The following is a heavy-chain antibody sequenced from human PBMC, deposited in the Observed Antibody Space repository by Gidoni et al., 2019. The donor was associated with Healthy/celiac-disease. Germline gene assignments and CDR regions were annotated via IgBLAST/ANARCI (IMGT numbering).Heavy chain of an antibody. V-gene: IGHV3-15*01. J-gene: IGHJ4*02. CDR2: IKSKTDGGTT. Sequence: GKGLEWVGRIKSKTDGGTTDYAAPVKGRFTISRDDSKNTLYLQMNSLKTEDTAVYYCTTVGWWYQGVIISPYYWGQGTLVTVSS. CDR3: TTVGWWYQGVIISPYY. D-gene: IGHD3-10*01.